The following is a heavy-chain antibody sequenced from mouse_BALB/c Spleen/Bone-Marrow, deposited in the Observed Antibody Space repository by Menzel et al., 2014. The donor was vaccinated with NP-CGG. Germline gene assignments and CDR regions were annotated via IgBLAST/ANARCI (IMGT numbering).Heavy chain of an antibody. CDR3: ARGVYGYVKYAMDY. Sequence: EVHLVESGGGLVQPGGSRKLSCAASGFTFSSFGMHWVRQAPEKGLEWVAYISGGSSTIYYADTVKGRYTISRDNPKNTLFLQMTSLRSEDTAMYYCARGVYGYVKYAMDYWGQGTSVTVSS. CDR1: GFTFSSFG. J-gene: IGHJ4*01. D-gene: IGHD1-2*01. CDR2: ISGGSSTI. V-gene: IGHV5-17*02.